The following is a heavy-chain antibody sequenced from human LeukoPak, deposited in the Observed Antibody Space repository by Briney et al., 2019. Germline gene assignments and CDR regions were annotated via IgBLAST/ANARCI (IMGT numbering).Heavy chain of an antibody. J-gene: IGHJ4*02. V-gene: IGHV3-23*01. CDR1: GFTFSSYA. D-gene: IGHD1-26*01. Sequence: GGSLRLSCAASGFTFSSYAMSWVRQAPGKGLEWVSAISGSGGSTYYADSVKGRFTISRDNSKNTLYLQMNSLRAEDTAVYYCARIGGSYYSPLDYWGQGTLVTVSS. CDR3: ARIGGSYYSPLDY. CDR2: ISGSGGST.